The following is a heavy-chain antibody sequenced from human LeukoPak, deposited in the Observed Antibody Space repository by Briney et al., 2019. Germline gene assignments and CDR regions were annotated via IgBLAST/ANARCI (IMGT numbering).Heavy chain of an antibody. CDR1: GFTFSSYA. Sequence: GGSLRLSCAASGFTFSSYAMSWVRHAPGKGLEWVSAISGSGGSTYYADSVKGRFTISRDNSKNTLYLQMNSLRAEDTAVYYCAKDVLLWFGEGNYFDYWGQGTLVTVSS. CDR3: AKDVLLWFGEGNYFDY. CDR2: ISGSGGST. D-gene: IGHD3-10*01. V-gene: IGHV3-23*01. J-gene: IGHJ4*02.